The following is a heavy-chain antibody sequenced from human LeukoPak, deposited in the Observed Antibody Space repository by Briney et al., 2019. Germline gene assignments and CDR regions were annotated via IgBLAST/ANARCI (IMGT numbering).Heavy chain of an antibody. CDR3: ARSRSAGY. CDR2: IKRDGSEK. Sequence: ETLSLTCTVSGGSISSSYYYWGWIRQPPGKGLEWVANIKRDGSEKYYVDSVKGRFTISRDNAKNSLYLQMDSLRAEDTAVYYCARSRSAGYWGQGTLVTVSS. J-gene: IGHJ4*02. V-gene: IGHV3-7*01. CDR1: GGSISSSYYY.